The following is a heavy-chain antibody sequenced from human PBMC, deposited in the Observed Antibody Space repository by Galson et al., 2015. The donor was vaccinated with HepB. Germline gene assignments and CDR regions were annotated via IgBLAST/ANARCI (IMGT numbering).Heavy chain of an antibody. CDR1: GGTFSSYA. J-gene: IGHJ6*02. CDR2: IIPIFGTA. V-gene: IGHV1-69*13. Sequence: SVKVSCKASGGTFSSYAISWVRQAPGQGLEWMGGIIPIFGTANYAQKFQGRVTITADESTSTAYMELSSLRSEDTAVYYCARKGSLYYYGMDVWGQGTTVTVSS. CDR3: ARKGSLYYYGMDV.